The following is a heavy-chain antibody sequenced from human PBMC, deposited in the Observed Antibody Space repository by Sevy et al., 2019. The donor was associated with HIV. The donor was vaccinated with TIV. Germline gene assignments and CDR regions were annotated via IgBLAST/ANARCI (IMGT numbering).Heavy chain of an antibody. CDR2: IYYNGHI. CDR1: GGSITSLY. D-gene: IGHD3-10*01. V-gene: IGHV4-59*08. J-gene: IGHJ4*02. Sequence: SETLSLTCTVSGGSITSLYWNWIRQPPGKGLEWIANIYYNGHINYNPSLKSRVTLSLDTSKNQFSLRLSSGTAADTAMYYCGGGDGGGRGYSWGQGTLVTVSS. CDR3: GGGDGGGRGYS.